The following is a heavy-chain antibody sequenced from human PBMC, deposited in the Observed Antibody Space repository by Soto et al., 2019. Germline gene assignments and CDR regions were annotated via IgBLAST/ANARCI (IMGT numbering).Heavy chain of an antibody. CDR3: ARDPYYDFWGGLSRSNYYYYGMDV. D-gene: IGHD3-3*01. CDR2: ISSSSSTI. Sequence: GGSLRLSCAASGFTFSSYSMNWVRQAPEKGLEWVSYISSSSSTIYYADSVKGRFTISRDNAKSSLYLQMNSVRDEDTAVYYCARDPYYDFWGGLSRSNYYYYGMDVWGQGSTVTVSS. CDR1: GFTFSSYS. J-gene: IGHJ6*02. V-gene: IGHV3-48*02.